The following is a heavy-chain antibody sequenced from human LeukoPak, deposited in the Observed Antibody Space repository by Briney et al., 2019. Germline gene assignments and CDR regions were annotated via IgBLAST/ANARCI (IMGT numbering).Heavy chain of an antibody. Sequence: GASVKVSCKASGYTFTGYYMHWVRQAPGQGLEWMGWINPNSGGTNYAQKFQGRVTMTRDTSISTAYMELSRLRSDDTAVYYCARGFQYSYEYYYYMDVWGKGTTVTVSS. D-gene: IGHD5-18*01. V-gene: IGHV1-2*02. CDR1: GYTFTGYY. CDR2: INPNSGGT. CDR3: ARGFQYSYEYYYYMDV. J-gene: IGHJ6*03.